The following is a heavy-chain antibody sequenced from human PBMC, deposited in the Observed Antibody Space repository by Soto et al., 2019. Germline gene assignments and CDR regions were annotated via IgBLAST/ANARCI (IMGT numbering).Heavy chain of an antibody. CDR1: GYTFTSYG. CDR2: ISAYNGNT. Sequence: ASVKVSCKASGYTFTSYGISWVRQAPGQGLEWMGWISAYNGNTNYAQKLQGRVTMTTDTSTSTAYMELRSLRSDDTAVYYCARDKGEYYDFWSGYQAPHYYYYGMDVWGQGTTVTVSS. D-gene: IGHD3-3*01. J-gene: IGHJ6*02. V-gene: IGHV1-18*01. CDR3: ARDKGEYYDFWSGYQAPHYYYYGMDV.